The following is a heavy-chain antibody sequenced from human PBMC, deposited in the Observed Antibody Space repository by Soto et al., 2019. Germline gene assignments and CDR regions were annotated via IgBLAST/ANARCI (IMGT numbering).Heavy chain of an antibody. CDR3: ARSLDLQPAFEI. CDR1: GFTFSSDD. D-gene: IGHD3-3*01. V-gene: IGHV3-13*01. Sequence: GGSLRLSCAASGFTFSSDDMHWVRQATGKGLEWVSDIETAGDTYYPGSVKGRFTISRENAKNSLYLQMNSLRAGDTAGYYCARSLDLQPAFEIWGQGTMVTVSS. CDR2: IETAGDT. J-gene: IGHJ3*02.